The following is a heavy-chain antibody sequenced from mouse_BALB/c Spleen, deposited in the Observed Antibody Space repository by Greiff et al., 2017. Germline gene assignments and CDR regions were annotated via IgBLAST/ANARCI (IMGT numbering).Heavy chain of an antibody. J-gene: IGHJ2*01. CDR1: GFTFSDYY. CDR2: ISDGGSYT. Sequence: EVQRVESGGGLVKPGGSLKLSCAASGFTFSDYYMYWVRQTPEKRLEWVATISDGGSYTYYPDSVKGRFTISRDNAKNNLYLQMSSLKSEDTAMYYCARAGYRYDESYFDYWGQGTTLTVSS. D-gene: IGHD2-14*01. CDR3: ARAGYRYDESYFDY. V-gene: IGHV5-4*02.